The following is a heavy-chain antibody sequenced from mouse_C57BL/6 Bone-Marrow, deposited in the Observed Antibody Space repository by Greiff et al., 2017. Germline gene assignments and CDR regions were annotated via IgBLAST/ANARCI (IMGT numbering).Heavy chain of an antibody. J-gene: IGHJ2*01. CDR3: ARTMVVVDFDY. CDR1: GFTFSSYA. Sequence: EVKVVESGGGLVKPGGSLKLSCAASGFTFSSYAMSCVRQTPEKRLEWVATISDGGSYTYYPDNVKGRFTISRDNAKNNLYLQMSHLKSEDTAMYYCARTMVVVDFDYWGQGATLTVSS. V-gene: IGHV5-4*03. D-gene: IGHD1-1*01. CDR2: ISDGGSYT.